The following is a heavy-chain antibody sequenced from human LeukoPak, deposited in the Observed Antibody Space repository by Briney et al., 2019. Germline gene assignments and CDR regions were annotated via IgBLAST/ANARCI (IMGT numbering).Heavy chain of an antibody. Sequence: GASVKVSCKASGYTFTGYYMHWVRQAPGQGPEWMGWINPNSGGTNYAQKFQGRVTMTRDTSISTAYMELSRLRSDDTAVYYCARSPLGSGWVDYWGQGTLATVSS. CDR3: ARSPLGSGWVDY. D-gene: IGHD6-19*01. V-gene: IGHV1-2*02. CDR1: GYTFTGYY. CDR2: INPNSGGT. J-gene: IGHJ4*02.